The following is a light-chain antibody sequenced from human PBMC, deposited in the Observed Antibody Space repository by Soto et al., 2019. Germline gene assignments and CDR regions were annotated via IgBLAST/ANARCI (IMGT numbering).Light chain of an antibody. CDR2: EVS. CDR1: SSDVGGYNY. V-gene: IGLV2-8*01. Sequence: QSALTHPPSASGYPGQSVTISCTGTSSDVGGYNYVSWYQQHPGKAPKVMIYEVSKRPSGVPDRFSGSKSGNTASLTVSGLQAEDEADYYCSSYAGSNNLVVFGGGTKLTVL. J-gene: IGLJ2*01. CDR3: SSYAGSNNLVV.